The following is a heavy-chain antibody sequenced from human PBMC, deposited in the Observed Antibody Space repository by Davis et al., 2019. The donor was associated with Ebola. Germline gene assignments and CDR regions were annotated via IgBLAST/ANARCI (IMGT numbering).Heavy chain of an antibody. D-gene: IGHD3-22*01. J-gene: IGHJ3*02. CDR1: GGSISSGGYY. V-gene: IGHV4-31*03. CDR2: IYYSGST. CDR3: ASQYYYDSSGPDAFDI. Sequence: MPSETLSLTCTVSGGSISSGGYYWSWIRQHPGKGLEWIGYIYYSGSTYYNPSLKSRVTISVDTSKNQFSLKLSSVTAADTAVYYCASQYYYDSSGPDAFDIWGQGTMVTVSS.